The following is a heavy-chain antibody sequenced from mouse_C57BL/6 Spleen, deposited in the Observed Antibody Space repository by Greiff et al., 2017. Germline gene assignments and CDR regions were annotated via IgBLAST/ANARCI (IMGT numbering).Heavy chain of an antibody. V-gene: IGHV2-2*01. CDR2: IWSGGST. D-gene: IGHD2-5*01. CDR1: GFSLTSYG. CDR3: ARTGDYSNSYFDY. Sequence: QVQLKESGPGLVQPSQSLSITCTVSGFSLTSYGVHWVRQSPGKGLEWLGVIWSGGSTDYNAAFISRLSISKDNSKSQVFFKMNSLQADDTAIYYCARTGDYSNSYFDYWGQGTTLTVSS. J-gene: IGHJ2*01.